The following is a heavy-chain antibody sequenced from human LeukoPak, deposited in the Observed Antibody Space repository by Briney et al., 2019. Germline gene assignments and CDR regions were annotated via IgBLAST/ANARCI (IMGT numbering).Heavy chain of an antibody. J-gene: IGHJ4*02. V-gene: IGHV4-61*01. CDR1: GGSISSSSYY. Sequence: SETLSLTCTVSGGSISSSSYYWSWIRQPPGKGLEWIGYIYYSGSTNYNPSLKSRVTISVDTSKNQFSLKLSSVTAADTAVYYCARDPDSSGLLDYWGQGTLVTVSS. D-gene: IGHD3-22*01. CDR2: IYYSGST. CDR3: ARDPDSSGLLDY.